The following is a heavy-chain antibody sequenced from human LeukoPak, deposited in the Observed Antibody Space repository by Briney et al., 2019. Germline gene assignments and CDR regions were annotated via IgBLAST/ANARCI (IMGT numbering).Heavy chain of an antibody. CDR3: ARVPWELLQGYTKNDY. Sequence: GGSLRLSCEVSGFTFSRYWMSWVRQAPGKGLEWVANIKQDGSEKYYVDSVKGRFTISRDNAKNSLSLQMNSLRAEDTAVYYCARVPWELLQGYTKNDYWGQGTLVTVSS. V-gene: IGHV3-7*01. J-gene: IGHJ4*02. CDR2: IKQDGSEK. CDR1: GFTFSRYW. D-gene: IGHD1-26*01.